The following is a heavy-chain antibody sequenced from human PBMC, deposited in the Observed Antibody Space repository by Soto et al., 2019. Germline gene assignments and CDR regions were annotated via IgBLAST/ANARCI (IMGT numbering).Heavy chain of an antibody. CDR3: ARVTVNNVLAGPFDY. CDR2: INPGAGST. Sequence: QVLEWMGIINPGAGSTTYAQNFQGRVTMTSDTSTSTVFMELSSLRSDDTAVYYCARVTVNNVLAGPFDYWGQGTLVTVSS. V-gene: IGHV1-46*03. D-gene: IGHD3-9*01. J-gene: IGHJ4*02.